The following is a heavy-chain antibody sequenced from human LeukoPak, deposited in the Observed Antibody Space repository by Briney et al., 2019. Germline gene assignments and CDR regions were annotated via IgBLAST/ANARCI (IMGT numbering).Heavy chain of an antibody. Sequence: VESLKISCKGSGYSFPKYWIGWVRQMPGKGLEWMGIFYPDDSDTRYSPSFQGQVTISADKSISTAYLQWSSLKASETAMYYCARLEVTLMRGALDIWGQGTMVTVSS. J-gene: IGHJ3*02. D-gene: IGHD3-16*01. CDR1: GYSFPKYW. CDR3: ARLEVTLMRGALDI. CDR2: FYPDDSDT. V-gene: IGHV5-51*01.